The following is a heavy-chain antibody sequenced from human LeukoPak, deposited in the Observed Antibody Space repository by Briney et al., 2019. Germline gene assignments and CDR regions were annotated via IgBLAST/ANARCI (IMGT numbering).Heavy chain of an antibody. J-gene: IGHJ4*02. CDR1: GFTFRSYA. CDR3: ARDAGGLLWFGELSFDY. D-gene: IGHD3-10*01. V-gene: IGHV3-30*04. CDR2: ISYDGSNK. Sequence: GGSLRLSCAASGFTFRSYAMHWVRQAPGKGLEWVAVISYDGSNKYYADSVKGRFTISRDNSKNTLYLQMNSLRAEDTAVYYCARDAGGLLWFGELSFDYWGQGTLVTVSS.